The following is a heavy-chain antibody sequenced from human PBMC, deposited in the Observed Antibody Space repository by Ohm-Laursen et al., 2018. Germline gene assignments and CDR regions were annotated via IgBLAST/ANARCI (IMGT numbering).Heavy chain of an antibody. J-gene: IGHJ3*02. CDR1: GFTFSSYE. Sequence: SLRLSCAASGFTFSSYEMNWVRQAPGMGLEWLSYISGSGGSIYYADSARGRFTISRDNAKNSLFLQMNSLRAADTADYYCVAETESSGKDAFDIWGQGTMVTVSS. D-gene: IGHD3-22*01. CDR2: ISGSGGSI. V-gene: IGHV3-48*03. CDR3: VAETESSGKDAFDI.